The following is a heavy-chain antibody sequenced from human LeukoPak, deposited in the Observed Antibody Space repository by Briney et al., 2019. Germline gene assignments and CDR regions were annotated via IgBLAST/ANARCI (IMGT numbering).Heavy chain of an antibody. Sequence: HPGGSLRLSCAASGFTFSSYAMSWVRQAPGKGLEWVSAISGSGGSTYYADSVKGRFTISRDNSKNTLYLQMNGLRAEDTAVYYCARDDSGSYDYWGQGTLVTVSS. CDR1: GFTFSSYA. CDR3: ARDDSGSYDY. D-gene: IGHD3-10*01. CDR2: ISGSGGST. V-gene: IGHV3-23*01. J-gene: IGHJ4*02.